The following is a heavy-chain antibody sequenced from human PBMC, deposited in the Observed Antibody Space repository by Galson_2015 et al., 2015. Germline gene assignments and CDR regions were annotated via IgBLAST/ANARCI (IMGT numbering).Heavy chain of an antibody. CDR3: ARGYSGYDGGDI. V-gene: IGHV4-59*01. CDR1: GGSISSYY. J-gene: IGHJ3*02. Sequence: ETLSLTCTVSGGSISSYYWSWIRQPPGKGLEWIGYIYYSGSTNYNPSLKSRVTISVDTSKNQFSLKLSSVTAADKAVYYCARGYSGYDGGDIWGQGTMVTVSS. D-gene: IGHD5-12*01. CDR2: IYYSGST.